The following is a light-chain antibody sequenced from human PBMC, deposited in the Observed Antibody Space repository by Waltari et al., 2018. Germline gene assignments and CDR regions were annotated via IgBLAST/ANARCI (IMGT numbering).Light chain of an antibody. CDR2: KDD. J-gene: IGLJ2*01. V-gene: IGLV3-1*01. CDR1: KLGNKY. CDR3: QARDSGTVV. Sequence: SYELTQPPSVSVSPGQTASITCSADKLGNKYAYWYQQKSGQSPVLVIYKDDKRPSEMSGPFSGSNSGNTATLTISGTQAMDEADYYCQARDSGTVVFGGGTKLTVL.